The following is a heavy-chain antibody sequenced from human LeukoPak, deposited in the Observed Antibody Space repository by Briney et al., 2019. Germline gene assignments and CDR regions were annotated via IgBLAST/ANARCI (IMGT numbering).Heavy chain of an antibody. V-gene: IGHV4-34*01. D-gene: IGHD6-13*01. CDR2: INHSGST. CDR3: ARHISSSWYELPNWFDP. J-gene: IGHJ5*02. CDR1: GGSFSGYY. Sequence: SETLSLTCAVYGGSFSGYYWSWIRQPPGKGLEWIGEINHSGSTNYNPSLKSRVTTSVDTSKNQFSLKLSSVTAADTAVYYCARHISSSWYELPNWFDPWGQGTLVTVSS.